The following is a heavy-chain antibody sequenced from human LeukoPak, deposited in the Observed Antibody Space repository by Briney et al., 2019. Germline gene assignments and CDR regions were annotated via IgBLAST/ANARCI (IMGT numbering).Heavy chain of an antibody. CDR3: ARSFDYGSGSSDY. CDR2: ISYDGSNE. CDR1: GFTFSNYA. Sequence: PGGSLRLSCVASGFTFSNYAMHWVRQAPGKGLEWLTVISYDGSNEFYADSVKGRFTISRDNSKNTLYLQMNSLRAEDTAVYYCARSFDYGSGSSDYWGQGTLVTVS. D-gene: IGHD3-10*01. J-gene: IGHJ4*02. V-gene: IGHV3-30-3*01.